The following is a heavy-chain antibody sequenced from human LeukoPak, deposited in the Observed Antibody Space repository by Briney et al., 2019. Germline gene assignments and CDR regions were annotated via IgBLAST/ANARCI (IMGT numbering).Heavy chain of an antibody. Sequence: GGSLRLSCAASGFSVSNNYMSWVRQAPGKGLEWVALIYSGGSTYYADFVKGRFTISRDNSKNTLYLQMSSLRAEDTAVYYCAGFSHKGVWGQGTTVTVSS. CDR3: AGFSHKGV. CDR1: GFSVSNNY. J-gene: IGHJ6*02. CDR2: IYSGGST. V-gene: IGHV3-66*01.